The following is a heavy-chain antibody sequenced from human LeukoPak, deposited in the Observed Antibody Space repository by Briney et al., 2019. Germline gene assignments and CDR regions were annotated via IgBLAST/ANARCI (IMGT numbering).Heavy chain of an antibody. CDR2: FDPEDGET. J-gene: IGHJ6*02. Sequence: GASVKVSRKVSGYTLTELSIHWVRQAPGKGLEWMGGFDPEDGETIYAQKFQGRVTMTEDTSTDTAYMELSSLRSEDTAVYYCVTLGWFGEAYGMDVWGQGTTVTVSS. D-gene: IGHD3-10*01. CDR1: GYTLTELS. CDR3: VTLGWFGEAYGMDV. V-gene: IGHV1-24*01.